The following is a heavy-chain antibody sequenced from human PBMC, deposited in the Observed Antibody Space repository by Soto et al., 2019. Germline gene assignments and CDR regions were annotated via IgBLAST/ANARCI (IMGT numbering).Heavy chain of an antibody. Sequence: SETLSLTCTVSGGSISSYYWSWIRQPPGKGLEWIGYIYYSGSTNYNPSLKSRVTIPVDTSKNQFSLKLSSVTAADTAVYYCARRYGASFDYWGQGTLVTVSS. V-gene: IGHV4-59*01. J-gene: IGHJ4*02. CDR3: ARRYGASFDY. CDR2: IYYSGST. D-gene: IGHD4-17*01. CDR1: GGSISSYY.